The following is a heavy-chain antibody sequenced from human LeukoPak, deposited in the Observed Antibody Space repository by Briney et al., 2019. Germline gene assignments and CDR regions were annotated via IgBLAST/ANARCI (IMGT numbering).Heavy chain of an antibody. CDR3: ARDPAGPY. Sequence: SETLPLTCAVYGGSFSGYYWSWIRQPPGKGLEWIGEINHSGSTNYNPSLKSRVTISVDTSKNQFSLKVSSVTAADTAVYFCARDPAGPYWGQGNLVTVSS. CDR1: GGSFSGYY. CDR2: INHSGST. V-gene: IGHV4-34*01. J-gene: IGHJ4*02.